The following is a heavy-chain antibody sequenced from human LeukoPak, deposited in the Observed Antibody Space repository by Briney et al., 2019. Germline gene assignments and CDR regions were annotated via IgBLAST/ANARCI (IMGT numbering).Heavy chain of an antibody. CDR3: ARDKSGSSGWYSFFDY. CDR1: GYTFTSYD. D-gene: IGHD6-19*01. CDR2: MNPNSGNT. V-gene: IGHV1-8*03. Sequence: PWASVKVSCTASGYTFTSYDINWVRQATGQGLEWMGWMNPNSGNTGYAQKFQGRVTITRNTSISTAYMELSSLRSEDTAVYYCARDKSGSSGWYSFFDYWGQGTLVTVSS. J-gene: IGHJ4*02.